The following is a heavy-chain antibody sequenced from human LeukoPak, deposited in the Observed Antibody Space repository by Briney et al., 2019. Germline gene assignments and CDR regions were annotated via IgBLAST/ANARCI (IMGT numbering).Heavy chain of an antibody. D-gene: IGHD2-8*01. CDR3: AREEGVLRFDP. CDR1: GGSISSGDYY. J-gene: IGHJ5*02. CDR2: IYYSGST. Sequence: PSETLSLTCTVSGGSISSGDYYWSWIRQPPGKGLEWIGYIYYSGSTYYNPSLKSRVTISVDTSKNQFSLKLSSVTAADTAVYYCAREEGVLRFDPWGQGTLVTVSS. V-gene: IGHV4-30-4*08.